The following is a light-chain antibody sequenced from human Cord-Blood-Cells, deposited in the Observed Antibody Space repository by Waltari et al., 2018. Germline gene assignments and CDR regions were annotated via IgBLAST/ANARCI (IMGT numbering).Light chain of an antibody. V-gene: IGLV1-47*01. J-gene: IGLJ1*01. Sequence: QSVLTQPPSASGTPGQRVTISCSGSSSNIGSNYVYWYQQLPGTAPRLLIYGNNQRPSGVPARFSGSKSGPSASLAISGLRSEDEADYYCAAWDDSLSGYVLGTGTKVTVL. CDR3: AAWDDSLSGYV. CDR2: GNN. CDR1: SSNIGSNY.